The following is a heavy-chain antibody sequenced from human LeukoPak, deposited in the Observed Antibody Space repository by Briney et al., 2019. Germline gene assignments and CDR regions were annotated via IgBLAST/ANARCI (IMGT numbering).Heavy chain of an antibody. V-gene: IGHV4-39*07. CDR1: GGSISSSSYY. Sequence: SQTLSLTCSVSGGSISSSSYYWGWIRQPPGKGLEWIGSIYYSGSTYYNPSLKSRVTISVDTSENQFSLKLSSVTAADTAVYYCAKDRVGVWFEDAFDIWGQGTMVTVSS. D-gene: IGHD3-10*01. CDR3: AKDRVGVWFEDAFDI. CDR2: IYYSGST. J-gene: IGHJ3*02.